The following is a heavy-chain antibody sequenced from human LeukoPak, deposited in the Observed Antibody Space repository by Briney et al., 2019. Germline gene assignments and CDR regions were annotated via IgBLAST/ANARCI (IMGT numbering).Heavy chain of an antibody. V-gene: IGHV3-33*01. Sequence: GGSLRLSCAASGFIFSNYDMHWVRQAPGKGLEWVAAIWYDGSDKHYADSVQGRFTISRDNSKNSLYLQMNSLRAEDTALYHCARRVQYYFDYWGQGTLVTVSS. CDR2: IWYDGSDK. CDR1: GFIFSNYD. J-gene: IGHJ4*02. CDR3: ARRVQYYFDY.